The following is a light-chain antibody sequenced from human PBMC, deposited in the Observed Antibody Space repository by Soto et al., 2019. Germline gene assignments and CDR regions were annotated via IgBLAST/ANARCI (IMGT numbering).Light chain of an antibody. Sequence: DIQVTQSPSTLSESVGERVTITCRASQSITSYLAWYQQKPVKAPKLLIYADSTLQSGVPSRFSGSGSGTEFTLTISSLQPEDFATYFCQQVNSFPVTFGQGTRLEIK. CDR3: QQVNSFPVT. CDR1: QSITSY. CDR2: ADS. V-gene: IGKV1-9*01. J-gene: IGKJ5*01.